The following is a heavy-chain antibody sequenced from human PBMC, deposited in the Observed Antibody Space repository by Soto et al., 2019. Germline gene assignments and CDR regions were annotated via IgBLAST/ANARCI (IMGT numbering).Heavy chain of an antibody. CDR2: ISWNSGSI. CDR3: AKDMIFSGPSDAFDI. V-gene: IGHV3-9*01. D-gene: IGHD2-15*01. J-gene: IGHJ3*02. CDR1: GFTFDDYA. Sequence: EVQLVESGGGLVQPGRSLRLSCAASGFTFDDYAMHWVRQAPGKGLEWVSGISWNSGSIGYADSVKGRFTISRDNAKNSLYLQMNSLRAEDTALYYCAKDMIFSGPSDAFDIWGQGTMVTVSS.